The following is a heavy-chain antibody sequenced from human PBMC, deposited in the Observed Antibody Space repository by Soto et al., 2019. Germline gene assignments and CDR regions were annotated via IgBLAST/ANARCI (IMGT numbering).Heavy chain of an antibody. Sequence: EVQLLESGGGLVQPGGSLRLSCAAPEFTFSSYAMTWVRQAPGKGLEWVSSISGGGGSTHYSDSVKARFTISRDNSKNTLYLQMNSLRAEDTAVYYCAKNFGDFWSAFDYWGQGTLVTISS. V-gene: IGHV3-23*01. CDR2: ISGGGGST. D-gene: IGHD3-3*01. CDR3: AKNFGDFWSAFDY. J-gene: IGHJ4*02. CDR1: EFTFSSYA.